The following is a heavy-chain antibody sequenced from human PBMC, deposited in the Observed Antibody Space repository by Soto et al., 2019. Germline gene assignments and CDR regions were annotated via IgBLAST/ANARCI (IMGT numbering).Heavy chain of an antibody. J-gene: IGHJ4*02. CDR3: AKSLFRRVSEDYYFDY. V-gene: IGHV3-23*01. Sequence: PGGSLRLSCAASGFTFSSYAMSWVRQAPGKGLEWVSAISGSGGSTYYADSVKGRFTISRDNSKNTLYLQMNSLRAEDTAVYYCAKSLFRRVSEDYYFDYCRQGTLVTVSS. CDR2: ISGSGGST. CDR1: GFTFSSYA.